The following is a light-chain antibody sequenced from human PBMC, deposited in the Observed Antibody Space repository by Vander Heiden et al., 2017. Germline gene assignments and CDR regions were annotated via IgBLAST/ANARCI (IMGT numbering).Light chain of an antibody. Sequence: EIVLTQSPATLSLSPGERATLPCRASQSVSSYLAWYQQKPGQAPRLLIYDASNRATGIPARFSGSGSGTDFTLTISSLEPEDFAVYYRQQRSNWLTFGGGTKLEIK. J-gene: IGKJ4*01. CDR1: QSVSSY. CDR2: DAS. CDR3: QQRSNWLT. V-gene: IGKV3-11*01.